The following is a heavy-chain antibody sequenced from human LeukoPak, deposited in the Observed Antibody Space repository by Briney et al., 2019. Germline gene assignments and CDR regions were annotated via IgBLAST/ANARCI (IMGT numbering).Heavy chain of an antibody. J-gene: IGHJ4*02. D-gene: IGHD2-15*01. CDR1: GFTFGDYA. Sequence: GGSLRLSCTASGFTFGDYAMSWFCQAPGKGLEWVGFIRSKAFGGTTEYGASVKGRFTISRDDSKSVAYLQMNSLEIEDTAVYYCTRVTGYCSDGSCYAWGSHYWGQGTLVTVSS. V-gene: IGHV3-49*03. CDR2: IRSKAFGGTT. CDR3: TRVTGYCSDGSCYAWGSHY.